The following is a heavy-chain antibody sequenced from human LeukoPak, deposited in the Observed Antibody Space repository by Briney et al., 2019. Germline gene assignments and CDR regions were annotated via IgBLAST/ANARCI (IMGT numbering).Heavy chain of an antibody. CDR1: GFTFRDYA. V-gene: IGHV3-23*01. CDR2: ISGSGYST. CDR3: AKGGLHLVVPAVSGMDV. J-gene: IGHJ6*02. Sequence: GGSLRLSCAASGFTFRDYAMSWVRQAPGKGLEWVSVISGSGYSTFYADSVKGRFTISRDNSKNTLYLQMNSLRADDTAVYYCAKGGLHLVVPAVSGMDVWGQGTTVTVSS. D-gene: IGHD2-2*01.